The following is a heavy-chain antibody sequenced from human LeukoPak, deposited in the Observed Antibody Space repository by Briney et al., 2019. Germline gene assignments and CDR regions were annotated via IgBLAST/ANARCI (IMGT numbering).Heavy chain of an antibody. V-gene: IGHV4-4*07. D-gene: IGHD3-3*01. CDR3: ARDAPEYDFWSGYSLGAFDI. J-gene: IGHJ3*02. Sequence: SETLSLTCTVSGGSISSYYWSWIRQPAGKGLEWIGRIYTSGSTNYNPSLKSRVTISVDTSKNQFSLKLSSVTAAGTAVYYCARDAPEYDFWSGYSLGAFDIWGQGTMVTVSS. CDR2: IYTSGST. CDR1: GGSISSYY.